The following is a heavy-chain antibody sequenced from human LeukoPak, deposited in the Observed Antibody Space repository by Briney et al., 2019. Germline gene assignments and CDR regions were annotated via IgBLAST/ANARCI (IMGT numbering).Heavy chain of an antibody. D-gene: IGHD2/OR15-2a*01. J-gene: IGHJ6*03. CDR1: GGSISSYC. V-gene: IGHV4-59*01. CDR2: IYYSGST. CDR3: ARVYGQYYCYYYMDV. Sequence: TSETLSLTCTVSGGSISSYCWSWIRQPPGKGLEWIGYIYYSGSTNYNPSLKSRVTISVDTSKNQFSLKLSSVTAADTAVYYCARVYGQYYCYYYMDVWGKGTTVTVSS.